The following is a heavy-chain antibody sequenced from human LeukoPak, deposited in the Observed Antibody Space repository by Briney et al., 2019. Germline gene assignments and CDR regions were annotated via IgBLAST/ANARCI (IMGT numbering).Heavy chain of an antibody. CDR2: IHYNGNT. Sequence: SETLSLTCSVSGDSISSYYWTWIRQTPGKGLEWIAYIHYNGNTKSNPSLKSRVTISLDTSKNQFSLKLTSLTAADTAVYYCARVSSSWYQDWYFDLWGRGTLVTVSS. D-gene: IGHD6-13*01. CDR3: ARVSSSWYQDWYFDL. V-gene: IGHV4-59*01. J-gene: IGHJ2*01. CDR1: GDSISSYY.